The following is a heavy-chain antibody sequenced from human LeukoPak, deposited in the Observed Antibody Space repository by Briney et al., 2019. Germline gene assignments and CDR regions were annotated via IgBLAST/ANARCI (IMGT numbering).Heavy chain of an antibody. V-gene: IGHV3-23*01. J-gene: IGHJ3*02. CDR3: AKSPSLQAFDI. CDR1: GFTFSNYG. Sequence: SGGSLRLSCVGSGFTFSNYGMSWVRQAPGKGLECVSTISADGGSTYYPDSVKGRFTISRDNSKNTLYLQMNSLRAEDTAVYYCAKSPSLQAFDIWGQGTMVTASS. CDR2: ISADGGST.